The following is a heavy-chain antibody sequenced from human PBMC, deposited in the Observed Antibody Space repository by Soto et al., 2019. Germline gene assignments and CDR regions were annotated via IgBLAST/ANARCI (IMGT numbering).Heavy chain of an antibody. D-gene: IGHD2-8*01. Sequence: GGSLRLSGAVSGFPFSDAYMTWVRQAPGKGLEWLGRIRTKTDGGTADYAAHVKDRFIVSRDDSKETLYLQMNSLRTEDTAVYFCNTGRCTNGVCDDYWGHGPLVTVSS. CDR1: GFPFSDAY. V-gene: IGHV3-15*01. J-gene: IGHJ4*01. CDR3: NTGRCTNGVCDDY. CDR2: IRTKTDGGTA.